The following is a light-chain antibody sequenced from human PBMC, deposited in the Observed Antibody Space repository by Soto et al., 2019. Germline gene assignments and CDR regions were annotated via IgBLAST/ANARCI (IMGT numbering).Light chain of an antibody. J-gene: IGLJ1*01. CDR1: RSNIVNNY. V-gene: IGLV1-51*01. Sequence: QSVLTQPPSVSAAPGQKVTISCSGSRSNIVNNYVSWYQQLPGTAPKLLIYGNNKRPSGIPDRFSDSKSGTSATLGITGLQTGDEADYYCGTWDSSLSAYVFGTGTKVTVL. CDR2: GNN. CDR3: GTWDSSLSAYV.